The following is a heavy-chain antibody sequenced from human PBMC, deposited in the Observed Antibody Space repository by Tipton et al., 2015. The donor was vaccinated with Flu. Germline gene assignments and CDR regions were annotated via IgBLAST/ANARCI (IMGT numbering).Heavy chain of an antibody. J-gene: IGHJ5*02. Sequence: VQLVQSGGGLVKPGGSLRLSCAASGFTFSTYSMSWVRQAPGKGLEWVSSISSSRSYIYYADSVKGRFTISRDNAKNSLYLQMNSLRAEDTAVYYCARETNPHDWFDPWGQGILVTVSS. V-gene: IGHV3-21*01. CDR1: GFTFSTYS. CDR2: ISSSRSYI. CDR3: ARETNPHDWFDP. D-gene: IGHD1-14*01.